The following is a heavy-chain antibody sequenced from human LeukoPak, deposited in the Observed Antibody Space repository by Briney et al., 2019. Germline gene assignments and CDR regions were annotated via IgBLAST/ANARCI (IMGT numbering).Heavy chain of an antibody. CDR3: ARAGIAAAGTGYYYYYMDV. CDR2: IYSGDST. D-gene: IGHD6-13*01. V-gene: IGHV3-66*01. J-gene: IGHJ6*03. Sequence: PGGSLRLSCAASGFTVSSNYMTWVRQAPGKGLEWVSIIYSGDSTYYADSVKGRFTISRDNSKNTLYLQMNSLRTEDMAVYYCARAGIAAAGTGYYYYYMDVWGKGTTVTVSS. CDR1: GFTVSSNY.